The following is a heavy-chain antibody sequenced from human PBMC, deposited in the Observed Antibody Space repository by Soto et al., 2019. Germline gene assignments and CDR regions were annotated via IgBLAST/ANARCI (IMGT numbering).Heavy chain of an antibody. Sequence: QVQLVQSGAEVKKPGSSVKVSCKASGDTFSSYAISWVRQAPGQGLEWMGGIIPIFGTANYAQTFQGRVTITADEATSAAYMELSSLRSEDTAVYYCARDGCGYRSRASPMDVWGQGTTVTVSS. CDR3: ARDGCGYRSRASPMDV. D-gene: IGHD3-22*01. CDR2: IIPIFGTA. CDR1: GDTFSSYA. J-gene: IGHJ6*02. V-gene: IGHV1-69*01.